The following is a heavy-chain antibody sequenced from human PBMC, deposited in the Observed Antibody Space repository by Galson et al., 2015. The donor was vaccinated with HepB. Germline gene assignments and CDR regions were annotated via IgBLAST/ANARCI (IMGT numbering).Heavy chain of an antibody. Sequence: SLRLSCAASGFTFSSYSMNWVRQAPGKGLEWVSYISSSSSTIYYADSVKGRFTISRDNAKNSLYLQMNSLRAEDTAVYYCARARIHNDHYDFWSGYYTYYYMDVWGKGTTVTVSS. CDR3: ARARIHNDHYDFWSGYYTYYYMDV. V-gene: IGHV3-48*01. D-gene: IGHD3-3*01. CDR2: ISSSSSTI. CDR1: GFTFSSYS. J-gene: IGHJ6*03.